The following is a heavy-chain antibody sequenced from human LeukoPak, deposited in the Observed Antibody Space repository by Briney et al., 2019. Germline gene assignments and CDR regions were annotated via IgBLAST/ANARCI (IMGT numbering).Heavy chain of an antibody. V-gene: IGHV4-34*01. CDR3: ARGGYDFWSGYYTDWFDP. CDR2: INHSGST. J-gene: IGHJ5*02. D-gene: IGHD3-3*01. CDR1: GGSFSGYY. Sequence: SETLSLTCAVYGGSFSGYYWSWIRQPPGKGLEWIGEINHSGSTNYNPSLKSRVTISVDTSKNQFSLQLSSVTAADTAVYYCARGGYDFWSGYYTDWFDPWGQGTLVTVSS.